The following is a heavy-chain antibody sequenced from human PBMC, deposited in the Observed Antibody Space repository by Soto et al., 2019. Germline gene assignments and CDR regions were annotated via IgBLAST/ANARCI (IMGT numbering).Heavy chain of an antibody. CDR1: GFTFSDYW. Sequence: PGGSLRLSCAASGFTFSDYWMSWVRQAPGKGLEWVANIRQDGSEKYYVDSVEGRFTISRDNAKNSLYLQMNSLRAEDSAVYYCARGGSPRGGYCPYWGQGTLVTVSS. CDR2: IRQDGSEK. CDR3: ARGGSPRGGYCPY. J-gene: IGHJ4*02. V-gene: IGHV3-7*01. D-gene: IGHD2-15*01.